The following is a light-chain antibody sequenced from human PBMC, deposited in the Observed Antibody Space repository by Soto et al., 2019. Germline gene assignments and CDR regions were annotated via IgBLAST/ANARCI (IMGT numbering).Light chain of an antibody. V-gene: IGLV3-21*04. CDR2: YDR. J-gene: IGLJ2*01. CDR1: NIGTKS. Sequence: SYELTQPPSVSVAPGETAKLTSGESNIGTKSVHWYQQRPGQAPLLVIFYDRERPSGMPGRFSGSNSGNTATLTISRVEAGDEADYYCQVWDSNNDRAIFGGGTKLTVL. CDR3: QVWDSNNDRAI.